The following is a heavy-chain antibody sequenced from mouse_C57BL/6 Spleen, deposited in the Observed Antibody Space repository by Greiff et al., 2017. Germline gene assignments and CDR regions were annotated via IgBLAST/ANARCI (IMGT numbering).Heavy chain of an antibody. Sequence: QVQLQPPGAELVKPGASVRLSCKASGYTFTSYWMQWVKQRPGQGLEWIGEIDPSDSTTYYNQKFKGKATLTVDTSSSTAYMQLSSLTSEDSAVYYCARERANWDYFDYWGQGTTLTVSS. J-gene: IGHJ2*01. V-gene: IGHV1-50*01. CDR1: GYTFTSYW. CDR3: ARERANWDYFDY. CDR2: IDPSDSTT. D-gene: IGHD4-1*02.